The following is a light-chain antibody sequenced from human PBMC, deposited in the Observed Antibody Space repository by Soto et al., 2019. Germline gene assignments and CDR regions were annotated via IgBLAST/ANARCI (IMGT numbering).Light chain of an antibody. J-gene: IGKJ2*01. CDR3: QQYNNWPPHT. V-gene: IGKV3-15*01. CDR1: QSVSSN. Sequence: EIVMTQSPATLSVSPGERATLSCRASQSVSSNLAWYQQKPGQAPRLLIYGASTRATGIPARFSGSGSGTEFTLNISSLQSEDFAVCYCQQYNNWPPHTFGQGTKLEIK. CDR2: GAS.